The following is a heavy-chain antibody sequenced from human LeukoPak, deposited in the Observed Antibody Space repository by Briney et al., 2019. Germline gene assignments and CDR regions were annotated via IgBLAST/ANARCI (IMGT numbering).Heavy chain of an antibody. D-gene: IGHD1-1*01. V-gene: IGHV1-24*01. CDR2: FDPEDGET. CDR3: ARGPENDGVPHWFDP. Sequence: ASVKVSCKVSGYTLTELSMHWVRQAPGKGLEWMGGFDPEDGETIYAQKFQGRVTMTRDTSTSTVYMELSSLRSEDTAVYYCARGPENDGVPHWFDPWGQGTLVTVSS. J-gene: IGHJ5*02. CDR1: GYTLTELS.